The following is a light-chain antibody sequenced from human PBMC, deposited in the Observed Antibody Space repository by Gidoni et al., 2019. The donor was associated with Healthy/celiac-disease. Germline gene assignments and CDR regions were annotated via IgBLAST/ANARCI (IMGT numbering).Light chain of an antibody. Sequence: DIVMTQSPDYLAVSLSERATINCKSSQSVLYSSNNKTYLAWYQQKPGQPPKLLIYWASTRESGVPDRFSGSGSGTDFTLTISSLQADDVAVYYCQQYYSTPCSFGQGTKLEIK. J-gene: IGKJ2*04. CDR1: QSVLYSSNNKTY. CDR3: QQYYSTPCS. V-gene: IGKV4-1*01. CDR2: WAS.